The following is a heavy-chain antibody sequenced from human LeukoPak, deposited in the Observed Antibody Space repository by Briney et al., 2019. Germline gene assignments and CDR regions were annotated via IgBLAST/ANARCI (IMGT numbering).Heavy chain of an antibody. CDR1: GGSISSYY. Sequence: SETLSLTCTVAGGSISSYYWSWIRQPPGEGLEWIGYIYSSGNTNYNPSLKSRVTISLDTSKNQFSLNLSSVTAADTAVYYCARDEDGYNSAFDIWGQGTMVTVSS. V-gene: IGHV4-59*01. CDR2: IYSSGNT. D-gene: IGHD5-24*01. J-gene: IGHJ3*02. CDR3: ARDEDGYNSAFDI.